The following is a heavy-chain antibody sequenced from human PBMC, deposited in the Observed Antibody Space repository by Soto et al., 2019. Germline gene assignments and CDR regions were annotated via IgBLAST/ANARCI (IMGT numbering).Heavy chain of an antibody. CDR2: IKSKTDGGTV. V-gene: IGHV3-15*07. J-gene: IGHJ4*02. CDR1: GVTFSNVF. Sequence: VGPLRPASAFSGVTFSNVFMNWVRQAPGKGPEWVGRIKSKTDGGTVEYAAPVKDRFTISRDDSENTLYLQMNSLKTEDTAVYYCSHGYYQYFEYWGQGT. CDR3: SHGYYQYFEY. D-gene: IGHD5-18*01.